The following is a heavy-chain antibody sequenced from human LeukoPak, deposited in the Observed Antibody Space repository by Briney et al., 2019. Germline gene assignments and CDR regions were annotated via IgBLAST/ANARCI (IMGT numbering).Heavy chain of an antibody. J-gene: IGHJ4*02. D-gene: IGHD6-19*01. Sequence: ASVKVSCKASGYTFTSYYMHWVRQAPGQGLEWMGIINPSGGSTSYAQKFQGRVTMTRDTSTSTVYMELSSLRSEDTAVYYCARGIAVAGTRQFYFDYWGQGTLVTVSS. V-gene: IGHV1-46*01. CDR3: ARGIAVAGTRQFYFDY. CDR1: GYTFTSYY. CDR2: INPSGGST.